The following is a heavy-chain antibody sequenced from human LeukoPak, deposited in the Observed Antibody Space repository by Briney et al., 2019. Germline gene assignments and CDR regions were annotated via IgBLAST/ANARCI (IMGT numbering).Heavy chain of an antibody. CDR2: IIPIFGTA. CDR1: GGTFSSYT. CDR3: ARGWGSGWCEWFDP. J-gene: IGHJ5*02. V-gene: IGHV1-69*05. Sequence: SVKVSCKASGGTFSSYTISWVRQAPGQGLEWMGRIIPIFGTANYAQKFQGRVTITTDESTSTAYMELSSLRSGGTAVYYCARGWGSGWCEWFDPWGQGTLVTVSS. D-gene: IGHD6-19*01.